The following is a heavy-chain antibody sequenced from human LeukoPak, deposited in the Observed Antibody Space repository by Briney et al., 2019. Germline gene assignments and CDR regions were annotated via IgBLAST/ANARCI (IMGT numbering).Heavy chain of an antibody. CDR3: AREMEIAAVGGSTDY. D-gene: IGHD6-13*01. Sequence: SGGSLRLSCAASGFTFSSFAMHWVRQAPGKGLEWVAVISYDGSNKYYADSVKGRFTISRDNSKNTLYLQMNSLRAEDTAVYYCAREMEIAAVGGSTDYWGQGTLVTVSS. V-gene: IGHV3-30-3*01. CDR1: GFTFSSFA. CDR2: ISYDGSNK. J-gene: IGHJ4*02.